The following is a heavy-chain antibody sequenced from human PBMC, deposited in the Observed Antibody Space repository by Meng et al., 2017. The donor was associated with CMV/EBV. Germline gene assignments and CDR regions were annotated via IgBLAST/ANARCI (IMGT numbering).Heavy chain of an antibody. V-gene: IGHV4-59*01. CDR1: GGSISSYY. J-gene: IGHJ4*02. Sequence: GSLRLSCTVSGGSISSYYWSWIRQPPGKGLEWIGYIYYSGSTNYNPSLKSRVTISVDTSKNQFSLKLSSVTAADTAVYYCARVRYCDSSACYQWYDFWGQGTLVTVS. D-gene: IGHD2-2*01. CDR3: ARVRYCDSSACYQWYDF. CDR2: IYYSGST.